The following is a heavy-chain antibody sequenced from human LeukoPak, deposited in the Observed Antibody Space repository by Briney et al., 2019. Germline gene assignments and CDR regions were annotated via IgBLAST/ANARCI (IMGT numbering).Heavy chain of an antibody. CDR3: AKDSRSRNGIYDPFDI. CDR1: GFTFSAFA. CDR2: IGGTGET. V-gene: IGHV3-23*01. D-gene: IGHD2/OR15-2a*01. J-gene: IGHJ3*02. Sequence: PGGSLRLSCAASGFTFSAFAMSWVRQVPGKGLEWASVIGGTGETHSTDSVKGRFTISRDNSKNTLSLQMNSLRPEDTAVYYCAKDSRSRNGIYDPFDIWGQGTMVTVSS.